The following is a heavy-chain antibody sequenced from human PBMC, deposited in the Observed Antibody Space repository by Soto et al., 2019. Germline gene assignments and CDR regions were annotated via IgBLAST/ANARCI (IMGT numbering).Heavy chain of an antibody. V-gene: IGHV1-69*01. Sequence: QVQLVQSGAEVKKPGSSVKVSCKASGGTFSSYAISWVRQAPGQGLEWMGGIIPIFGTANYAQKFQGRVTITADESTSTDYMELSSLRSEDTAVYYCAREVDIVVVPAAANYGMDVWGQGTTVTVSS. CDR2: IIPIFGTA. CDR1: GGTFSSYA. J-gene: IGHJ6*02. D-gene: IGHD2-2*03. CDR3: AREVDIVVVPAAANYGMDV.